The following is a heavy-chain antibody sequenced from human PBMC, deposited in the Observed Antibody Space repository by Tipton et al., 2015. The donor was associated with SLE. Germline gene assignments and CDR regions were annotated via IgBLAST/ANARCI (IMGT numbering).Heavy chain of an antibody. Sequence: TLSLTCTVSSGSISSGGYYWSWIRQPAGKGLEWIGRVDSSGSTYCNPSLKSRVTMSVDTSKNQFSQNLKSVTAADTAVYYCARESPDWGSDYWGQGTLVTVSS. CDR3: ARESPDWGSDY. J-gene: IGHJ4*02. V-gene: IGHV4-61*02. CDR1: SGSISSGGYY. D-gene: IGHD7-27*01. CDR2: VDSSGST.